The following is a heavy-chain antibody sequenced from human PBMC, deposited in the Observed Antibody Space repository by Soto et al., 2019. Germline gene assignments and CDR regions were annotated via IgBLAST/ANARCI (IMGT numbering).Heavy chain of an antibody. V-gene: IGHV4-31*03. J-gene: IGHJ5*02. Sequence: SETLSLTCTVSGGSISSGGYYWSWIRQHPGKGLEWIGYIYYSGSTYYNPSLKSRVTISVDTSKNQFSLKLSSVTAADTAVYYCARDLSGYCSGGSCYSGSWFDPWGQGTLVTVSS. D-gene: IGHD2-15*01. CDR3: ARDLSGYCSGGSCYSGSWFDP. CDR2: IYYSGST. CDR1: GGSISSGGYY.